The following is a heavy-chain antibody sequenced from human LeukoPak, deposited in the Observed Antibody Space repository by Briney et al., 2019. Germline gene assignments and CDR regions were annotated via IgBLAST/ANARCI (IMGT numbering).Heavy chain of an antibody. V-gene: IGHV3-7*01. CDR2: IEQDGSET. D-gene: IGHD6-19*01. CDR1: GFTFSSYW. J-gene: IGHJ4*02. CDR3: ARARAQWLILSYDY. Sequence: GGSLRLSCAVSGFTFSSYWMTWARQAPGKGLEWVGNIEQDGSETYYVDSVKGRFTISRDNANNSLYLQMNSLRVDDTAVYYCARARAQWLILSYDYWGQGTLVTVSS.